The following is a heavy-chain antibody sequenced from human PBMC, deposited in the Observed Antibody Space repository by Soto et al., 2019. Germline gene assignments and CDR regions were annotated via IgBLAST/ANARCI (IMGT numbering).Heavy chain of an antibody. V-gene: IGHV1-69*12. CDR2: IIPLFGTA. CDR1: EGTFSSYA. D-gene: IGHD3-22*01. CDR3: AGDMGGDYYHSSGYQNDGFDI. Sequence: QVQLVQSGAEVKKPGSSVKVSCKTSEGTFSSYAISWVRQAPGQGLEWMGGIIPLFGTANYAQNFQDRVTITADEFTSTAYMEAPSLRSEDTAMYFCAGDMGGDYYHSSGYQNDGFDIWGQGTRVTVSS. J-gene: IGHJ3*02.